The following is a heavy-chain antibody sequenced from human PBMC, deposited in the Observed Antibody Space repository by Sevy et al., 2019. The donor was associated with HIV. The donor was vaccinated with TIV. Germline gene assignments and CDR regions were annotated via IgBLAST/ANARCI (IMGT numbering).Heavy chain of an antibody. CDR1: GFTFSSYG. V-gene: IGHV3-33*06. D-gene: IGHD1-26*01. J-gene: IGHJ4*02. Sequence: GGSLRLSCAASGFTFSSYGMHWVRQAPGKGLEWVAVIWYDGSNKYYADSVKGRFTISRDNSKNTLYLQMNSLRAEDTAVYYCAKDPYSGSYYFDYWGQGTLVTVSS. CDR3: AKDPYSGSYYFDY. CDR2: IWYDGSNK.